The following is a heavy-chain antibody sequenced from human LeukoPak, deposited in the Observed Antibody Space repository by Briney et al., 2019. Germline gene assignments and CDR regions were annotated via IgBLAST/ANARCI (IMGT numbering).Heavy chain of an antibody. CDR1: QFNFNKFG. Sequence: GGSLRLSCATSQFNFNKFGMTWVRQAPGKGLEWVSAISGSGGSTYYADSVKGRFTISRDNSKNTLYVQMNNLRAEDTAIYYCAKSTVALPLFDYWGQGTLVTVSS. D-gene: IGHD4-23*01. CDR3: AKSTVALPLFDY. V-gene: IGHV3-23*01. J-gene: IGHJ4*02. CDR2: ISGSGGST.